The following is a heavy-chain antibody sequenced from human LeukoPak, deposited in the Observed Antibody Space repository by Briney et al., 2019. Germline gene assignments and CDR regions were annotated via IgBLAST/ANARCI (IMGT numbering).Heavy chain of an antibody. V-gene: IGHV3-30-3*01. CDR3: ARESLGRGYSSGVGAFDI. CDR1: GFTFSSYA. J-gene: IGHJ3*02. D-gene: IGHD6-19*01. CDR2: ISYDGSNK. Sequence: GGSLRLSCAASGFTFSSYAMHWVRQAPGKGLEWVAVISYDGSNKYYADSVKGRFTISRDNSKNTLYLQMNSLRAEDTAVYYCARESLGRGYSSGVGAFDIWGQGTMVTVSS.